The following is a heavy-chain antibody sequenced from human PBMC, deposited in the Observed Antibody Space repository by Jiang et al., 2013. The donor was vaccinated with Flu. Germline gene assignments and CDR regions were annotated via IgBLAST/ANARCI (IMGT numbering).Heavy chain of an antibody. J-gene: IGHJ4*02. V-gene: IGHV3-30*18. Sequence: VQLVESGGGVVQPGRSLRLSCTASGFTFDSYGVHWVRQAPDKGLEWVAVISYDGSKKYYAESVKGRFAISRDNSKNTVYLQMDSLRPEDTAVYYCAKDVGSGTYYPFVSYYFDYWGQGNPVTVSS. CDR3: AKDVGSGTYYPFVSYYFDY. D-gene: IGHD3-10*01. CDR1: GFTFDSYG. CDR2: ISYDGSKK.